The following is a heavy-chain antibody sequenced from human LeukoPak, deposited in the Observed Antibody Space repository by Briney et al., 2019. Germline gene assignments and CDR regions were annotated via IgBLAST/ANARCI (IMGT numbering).Heavy chain of an antibody. CDR2: ISYSGTT. CDR3: ARIGVRSVIIFGVFDY. J-gene: IGHJ4*02. Sequence: SETLSPTSSVSGASISSTSYYWGWMRRPPGKGLEWIGSISYSGTTFYSPSLESRVTISADTSKNQFSLKLSSVTATDTAVYYCARIGVRSVIIFGVFDYWGQGIRVTVSS. CDR1: GASISSTSYY. D-gene: IGHD3-10*01. V-gene: IGHV4-39*07.